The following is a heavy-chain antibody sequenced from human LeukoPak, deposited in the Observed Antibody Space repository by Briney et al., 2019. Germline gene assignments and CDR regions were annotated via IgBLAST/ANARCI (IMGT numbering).Heavy chain of an antibody. D-gene: IGHD3-22*01. CDR2: LYYSGST. Sequence: SETLSLTCTVSGGSISSSSYYWGWIRQPPGKGLEWIGNLYYSGSTYYNPSLKSRVTISVDTSKNQFSLKLSSVTAADTAVYYCAREAVVIKSPPTSNFDYWGQGTLVTVSS. J-gene: IGHJ4*02. CDR3: AREAVVIKSPPTSNFDY. CDR1: GGSISSSSYY. V-gene: IGHV4-39*02.